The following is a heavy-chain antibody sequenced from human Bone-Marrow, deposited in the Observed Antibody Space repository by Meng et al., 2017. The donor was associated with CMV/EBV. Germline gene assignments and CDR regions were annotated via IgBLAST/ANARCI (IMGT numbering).Heavy chain of an antibody. CDR3: ASFVATTPVVY. Sequence: GESLKISCAASGFTFSSYWMSWVRQAPGKGLEWVANIKQDGSEKYYVDSVKGRFTISRDNAKNTLYLQMNSLRAEDTAVYYCASFVATTPVVYWGQGTLATVSS. D-gene: IGHD1-26*01. CDR2: IKQDGSEK. CDR1: GFTFSSYW. J-gene: IGHJ4*02. V-gene: IGHV3-7*03.